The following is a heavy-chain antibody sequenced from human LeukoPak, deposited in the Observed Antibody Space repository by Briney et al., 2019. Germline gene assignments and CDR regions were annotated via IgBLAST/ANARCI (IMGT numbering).Heavy chain of an antibody. Sequence: SETLSLTCTVSGGSISSYYWSWIRQPPGKGLEWIGYIYYSGSTNYNPSLKGRVTISVDTSKNQFSLKLSSVTAADTAVYYCASGSGQWDYYYYMDVWGKGTTVTVSS. CDR3: ASGSGQWDYYYYMDV. V-gene: IGHV4-59*08. J-gene: IGHJ6*03. CDR1: GGSISSYY. CDR2: IYYSGST. D-gene: IGHD1-26*01.